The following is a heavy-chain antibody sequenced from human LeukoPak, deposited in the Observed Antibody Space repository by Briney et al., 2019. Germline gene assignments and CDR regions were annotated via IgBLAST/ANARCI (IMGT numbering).Heavy chain of an antibody. CDR2: ISSSSSYT. D-gene: IGHD3-22*01. V-gene: IGHV3-11*05. CDR3: ARDKYYYDSSGYYDLDY. CDR1: GFTFSDYY. J-gene: IGHJ4*02. Sequence: PEGSLRLSCAASGFTFSDYYMSWIRQGPGKGLECVSYISSSSSYTNYADSVKGRFTISRDNAKNSLYLQMNSLRAEDTAVYYCARDKYYYDSSGYYDLDYWGQGTLVTVSS.